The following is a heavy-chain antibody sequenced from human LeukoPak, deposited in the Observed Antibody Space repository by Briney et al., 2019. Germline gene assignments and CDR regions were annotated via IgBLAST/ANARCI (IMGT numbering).Heavy chain of an antibody. V-gene: IGHV3-23*01. CDR2: ISGSGGST. D-gene: IGHD3-10*01. J-gene: IGHJ5*02. CDR1: GFTFSSYA. CDR3: AKDLRGYYGSGSYYFNWFDP. Sequence: GGSLRLSCAASGFTFSSYAMSWVRQAPGKGLEWVSAISGSGGSTHYADSVKGRFTISRDNSKNTLYLQMNSLRAEDTAVYYCAKDLRGYYGSGSYYFNWFDPWGQGTLVTVSS.